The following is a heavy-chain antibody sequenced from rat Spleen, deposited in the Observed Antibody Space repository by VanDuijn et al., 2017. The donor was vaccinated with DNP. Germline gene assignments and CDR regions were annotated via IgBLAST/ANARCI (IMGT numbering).Heavy chain of an antibody. V-gene: IGHV2S12*01. D-gene: IGHD1-10*01. CDR3: TRFITTPDY. CDR2: ISSGGNT. CDR1: GFSLTTFG. J-gene: IGHJ2*01. Sequence: QVQLKESGPGLVQPSQTLSLTCTVSGFSLTTFGVIWVRQPPGKGLEWIAAISSGGNTFYNSPLKSRLIITRDTSKSQVFLKMNSLQTEDTAIYFCTRFITTPDYWGQGVMVTVSS.